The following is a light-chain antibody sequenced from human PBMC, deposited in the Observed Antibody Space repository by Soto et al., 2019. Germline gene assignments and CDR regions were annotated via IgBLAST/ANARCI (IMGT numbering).Light chain of an antibody. CDR3: QQYHNYIT. V-gene: IGKV1-5*01. Sequence: DIQVTQSPSTLSASLGDRVTITCRASQIISNSLAWYQQKPGRAPKLLIYDASNSMVGGLESRFSGSGSGTEFTLTIRALQPDDFATYYCQQYHNYITFGGGTRVEVK. CDR2: DASN. CDR1: QIISNS. J-gene: IGKJ4*01.